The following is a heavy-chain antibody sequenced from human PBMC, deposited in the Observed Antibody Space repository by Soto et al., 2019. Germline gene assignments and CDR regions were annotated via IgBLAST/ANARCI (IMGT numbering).Heavy chain of an antibody. J-gene: IGHJ4*02. D-gene: IGHD3-9*01. V-gene: IGHV1-69*13. CDR3: ARAPNILTGYYYLDY. Sequence: SVKVSCKASGGTFSSYAISWVRPAPGQGLEWMGGIIPIFGTANYAQKFQGRVTITADESTSTAYMELSSLRSEDTAVYYCARAPNILTGYYYLDYWGQGTLVTVSS. CDR1: GGTFSSYA. CDR2: IIPIFGTA.